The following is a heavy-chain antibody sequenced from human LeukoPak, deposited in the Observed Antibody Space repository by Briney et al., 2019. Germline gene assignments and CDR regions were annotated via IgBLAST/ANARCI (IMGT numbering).Heavy chain of an antibody. V-gene: IGHV3-48*01. Sequence: PRGSLRLSCAPSGFTFSSYSMNWVRPAPGKGLEWVSYISNSSSTINYADSVKGRFTIPRDNAKNPLYLQMNSLRAEDTAVYYCARDQYGLLVLPDSITMVRGVIGYYGMDVWGQGTTVTVSS. D-gene: IGHD3-10*01. CDR1: GFTFSSYS. CDR3: ARDQYGLLVLPDSITMVRGVIGYYGMDV. J-gene: IGHJ6*02. CDR2: ISNSSSTI.